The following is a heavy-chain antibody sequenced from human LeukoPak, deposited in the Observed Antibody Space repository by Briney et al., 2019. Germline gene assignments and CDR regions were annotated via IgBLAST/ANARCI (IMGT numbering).Heavy chain of an antibody. V-gene: IGHV3-48*01. CDR1: GFTFSDYS. J-gene: IGHJ4*02. Sequence: GGSLRLSCAASGFTFSDYSMNWVRQAPGKGLEWVSYISSSSKTVYYAVSVKGRFTISRDNARNSLYLQMNNLRAEDTAVYYYARERGYSSSWYTFWGQGTLVTVSS. CDR2: ISSSSKTV. CDR3: ARERGYSSSWYTF. D-gene: IGHD6-13*01.